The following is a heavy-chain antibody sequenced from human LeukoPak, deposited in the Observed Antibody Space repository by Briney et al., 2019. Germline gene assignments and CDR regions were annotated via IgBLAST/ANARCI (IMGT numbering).Heavy chain of an antibody. V-gene: IGHV1-2*02. CDR3: ARPRRSSSWYATNWFDP. CDR1: GYTFTGYY. CDR2: INPNSGGT. Sequence: GASVKVSCKASGYTFTGYYMHWVRPAPGQGLEWMGWINPNSGGTNYAQKFQGRVTMTRDTSISTAYMELSRLRSDDTAVYYCARPRRSSSWYATNWFDPWGQGTLVTVSS. D-gene: IGHD6-13*01. J-gene: IGHJ5*02.